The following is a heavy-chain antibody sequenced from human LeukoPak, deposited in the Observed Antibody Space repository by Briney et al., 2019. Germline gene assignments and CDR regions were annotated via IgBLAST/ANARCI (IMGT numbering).Heavy chain of an antibody. CDR1: GGSISSYY. Sequence: SETLSLTCTVSGGSISSYYWSWIRQPAGKGLGWIGRIYTSGSTNYNPSLKSRVTMSVDTSKNQFSLKLSSVTAADTAVYYCARDGIFGIFDYWGQGTLVTVSS. CDR3: ARDGIFGIFDY. J-gene: IGHJ4*02. D-gene: IGHD3-3*02. V-gene: IGHV4-4*07. CDR2: IYTSGST.